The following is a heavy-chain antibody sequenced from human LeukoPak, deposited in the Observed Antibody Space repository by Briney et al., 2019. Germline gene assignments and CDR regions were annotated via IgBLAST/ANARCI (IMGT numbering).Heavy chain of an antibody. V-gene: IGHV3-30*04. CDR2: ISYDGSNK. CDR3: ARGGVSITIWVDY. CDR1: GFTFSSYA. J-gene: IGHJ4*02. Sequence: GGSLRLSCAASGFTFSSYAMHWVRQAPGKGLEWVAVISYDGSNKYYADSVKGRFTISRDNSKNTLYLQMNGLRAEDTAVYYCARGGVSITIWVDYWGQGTLVTVSS. D-gene: IGHD3-9*01.